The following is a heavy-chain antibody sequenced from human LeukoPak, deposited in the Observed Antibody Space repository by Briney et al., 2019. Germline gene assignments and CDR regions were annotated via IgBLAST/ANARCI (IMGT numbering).Heavy chain of an antibody. J-gene: IGHJ4*02. CDR2: IKQDGSEK. CDR1: GFTFSSYW. V-gene: IGHV3-7*01. CDR3: ARAIGGSTFLWFGELSTYYFDY. D-gene: IGHD3-10*01. Sequence: PGGSLRLSCAASGFTFSSYWMSWVRQAPGKGLEWVANIKQDGSEKYYVDSVKGRFTISRDNAKNSLYLQMNSLRAEDTAVYYCARAIGGSTFLWFGELSTYYFDYWGQGTLVTVSS.